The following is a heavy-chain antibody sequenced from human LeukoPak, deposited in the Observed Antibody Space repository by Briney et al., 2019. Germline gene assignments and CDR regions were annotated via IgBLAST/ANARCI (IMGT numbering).Heavy chain of an antibody. Sequence: VSLRLSCAVSGLTFSSYSMNWVRQAPGKGLEWVSSISSSSSYIYYADSVKGRFTISRDNAKNSLYLQMNSLRAEDTAVYYCARDQSYVYYYYGMDVWGQGTTVTVSS. J-gene: IGHJ6*02. CDR3: ARDQSYVYYYYGMDV. CDR1: GLTFSSYS. V-gene: IGHV3-21*01. D-gene: IGHD3-16*01. CDR2: ISSSSSYI.